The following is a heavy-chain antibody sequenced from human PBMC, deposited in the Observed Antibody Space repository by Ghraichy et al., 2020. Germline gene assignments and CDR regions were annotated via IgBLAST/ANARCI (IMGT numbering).Heavy chain of an antibody. D-gene: IGHD3-3*01. Sequence: GESLNISCAASGFTFSSYWMSWVRQAPGKGLEWLANIKQDGSEKYYVDSVKGRFTISRDNAKNSLYLQMNSLRAEDTAVYYCATCGGDFWSGYVDQWGQGTLVTVSS. V-gene: IGHV3-7*03. CDR2: IKQDGSEK. J-gene: IGHJ4*02. CDR3: ATCGGDFWSGYVDQ. CDR1: GFTFSSYW.